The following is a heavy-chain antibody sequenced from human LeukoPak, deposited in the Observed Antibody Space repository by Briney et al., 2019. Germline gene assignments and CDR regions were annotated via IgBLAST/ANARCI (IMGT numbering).Heavy chain of an antibody. V-gene: IGHV4-59*01. D-gene: IGHD3-9*01. J-gene: IGHJ2*01. Sequence: PSETLSLTCTVSGGSISSYYWSWVRQPPGKELEWIGYINYSGSTDYNSSLKNRVTMTVDTSKNQFSLKLSSVTAADTAVYFCARRTSYDTLTGYIYWYFDLWGRGTLVTVSS. CDR2: INYSGST. CDR3: ARRTSYDTLTGYIYWYFDL. CDR1: GGSISSYY.